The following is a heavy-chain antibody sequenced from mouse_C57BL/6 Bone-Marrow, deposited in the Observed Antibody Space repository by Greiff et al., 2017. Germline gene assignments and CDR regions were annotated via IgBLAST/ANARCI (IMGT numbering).Heavy chain of an antibody. Sequence: EVKLVESGGGLVQPGGSMKLSCAASGFTFSDAWMDWVRQSPEKGLEWVAEIRNKANNHATYYAESVKGRFTISRDDSKSSVYLQMNSLRAEDTGIYYCTRGTYYSKGSYFDYWGQGTTLTVSS. CDR1: GFTFSDAW. D-gene: IGHD2-5*01. CDR3: TRGTYYSKGSYFDY. CDR2: IRNKANNHAT. J-gene: IGHJ2*01. V-gene: IGHV6-6*01.